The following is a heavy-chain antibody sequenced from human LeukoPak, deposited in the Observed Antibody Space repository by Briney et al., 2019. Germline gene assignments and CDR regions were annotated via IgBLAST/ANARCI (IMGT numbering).Heavy chain of an antibody. Sequence: GESLETLLKASGYSFTSYWIGWVRQMPGKGLEWMGIIYPGDSDTRYSPSFQSPVTISVDKSISTAYLQWSSLKASDTAMYYCGRHDGVYHWGQGTLVTVSS. CDR3: GRHDGVYH. CDR2: IYPGDSDT. CDR1: GYSFTSYW. D-gene: IGHD6-13*01. V-gene: IGHV5-51*01. J-gene: IGHJ4*02.